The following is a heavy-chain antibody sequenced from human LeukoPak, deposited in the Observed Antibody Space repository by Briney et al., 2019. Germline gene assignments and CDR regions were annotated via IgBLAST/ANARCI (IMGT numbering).Heavy chain of an antibody. J-gene: IGHJ5*02. CDR3: ARYDEDWFDP. V-gene: IGHV4-39*01. CDR1: GGSISSSNYY. CDR2: IYYSGST. Sequence: PSETLSLTCTVSGGSISSSNYYWGWIRQPPGKGLEWIGSIYYSGSTYYNPSLKSRVTISVDTSKNQFSLKLSSVTAADTAVYYCARYDEDWFDPWGQGTLVTVSS. D-gene: IGHD3-16*01.